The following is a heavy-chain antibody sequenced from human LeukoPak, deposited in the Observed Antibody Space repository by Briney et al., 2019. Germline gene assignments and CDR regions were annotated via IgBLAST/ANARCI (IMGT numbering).Heavy chain of an antibody. J-gene: IGHJ4*02. D-gene: IGHD3-9*01. Sequence: SETLSLTCTVSGGSISSNSYYWAWIRQPPGQGLEWIGTIYYSGSTYYNPSLKSRVTISVDTSKNQFSLKLSSVTAADTAVYYGAGQYDSLTGYYGPFDYWGQGTLVTVSS. CDR2: IYYSGST. CDR3: AGQYDSLTGYYGPFDY. CDR1: GGSISSNSYY. V-gene: IGHV4-39*01.